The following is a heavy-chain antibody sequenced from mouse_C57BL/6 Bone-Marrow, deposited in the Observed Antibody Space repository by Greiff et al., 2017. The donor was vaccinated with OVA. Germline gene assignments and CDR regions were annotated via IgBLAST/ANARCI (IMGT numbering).Heavy chain of an antibody. CDR2: IRSKSNNYAT. V-gene: IGHV10-1*01. CDR3: VRHNDGYSWFAY. CDR1: GFSFNTYA. D-gene: IGHD2-3*01. J-gene: IGHJ3*01. Sequence: EVKLMESGGGLVQPKGSLKLSCAASGFSFNTYAMNWVRQAPGKGLEWVARIRSKSNNYATYYADSVEDRFTISRDDSESMLYLQMNNLKTEDTAMYYCVRHNDGYSWFAYWGQGTLVTVSA.